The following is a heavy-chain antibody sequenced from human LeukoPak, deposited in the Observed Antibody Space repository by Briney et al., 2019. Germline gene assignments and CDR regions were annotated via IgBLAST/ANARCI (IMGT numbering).Heavy chain of an antibody. CDR3: ARAIGYSSGWYFDY. CDR2: IYYSGST. Sequence: SETLSLTCTVSGGSISSYYWSWIRQPPGKGLGWIGYIYYSGSTNYNPSLKSRVTISVDTSKNQFSLKLSSVTAADTAVYYCARAIGYSSGWYFDYWGQGTLVTVSS. CDR1: GGSISSYY. D-gene: IGHD6-19*01. V-gene: IGHV4-59*01. J-gene: IGHJ4*02.